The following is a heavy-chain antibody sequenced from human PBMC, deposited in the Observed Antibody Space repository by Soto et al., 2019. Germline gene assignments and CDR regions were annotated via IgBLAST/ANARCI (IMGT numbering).Heavy chain of an antibody. J-gene: IGHJ6*04. V-gene: IGHV3-7*01. CDR2: IKQDGSEK. D-gene: IGHD3-16*01. Sequence: GGSLRLSCTASGFIFNNYWMTWVRQAPGKGLEWVANIKQDGSEKYYVDSVKGRFIISRDNAKNSLYLQINSLREDDTAVYYCVRWSSAFGVWGNGTTVTVSS. CDR1: GFIFNNYW. CDR3: VRWSSAFGV.